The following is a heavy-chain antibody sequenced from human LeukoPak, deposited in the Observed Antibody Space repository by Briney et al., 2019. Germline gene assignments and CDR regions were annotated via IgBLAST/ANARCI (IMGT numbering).Heavy chain of an antibody. CDR1: GYTLTSYG. J-gene: IGHJ5*02. CDR2: ISAYNGNT. Sequence: GASVKDSCKASGYTLTSYGISWVRQAPGQGLEWMGWISAYNGNTNYAQRLQGRVTMTTDTSTSTAYMELRSLRSDDTAVYYCATVQQLVLSPWGQGTLVTVSS. V-gene: IGHV1-18*01. CDR3: ATVQQLVLSP. D-gene: IGHD6-13*01.